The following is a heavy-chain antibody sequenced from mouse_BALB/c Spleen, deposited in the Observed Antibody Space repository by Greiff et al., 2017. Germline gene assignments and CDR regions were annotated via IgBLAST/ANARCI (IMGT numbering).Heavy chain of an antibody. V-gene: IGHV1-74*01. CDR1: GYTFTSYW. CDR2: IDPSDSET. CDR3: ARGGLAY. J-gene: IGHJ3*01. Sequence: QVHVKQSGAELARPGAPVKLSCKASGYTFTSYWMNWVKQRPGRGLEWIGRIDPSDSETHYNQKFKDKATLTVDKSSSTAYIQLSSLTSEDSAVYYCARGGLAYWGQGTLVTVSA.